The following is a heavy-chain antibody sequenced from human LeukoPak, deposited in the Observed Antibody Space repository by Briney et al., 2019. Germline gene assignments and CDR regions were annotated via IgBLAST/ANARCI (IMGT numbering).Heavy chain of an antibody. Sequence: SETLSLTCTVSGGSISSYYWSWIRQPPGKGLEWIGYIYYSGSTNYNPSLKSRVTISVDTSKNQFSLKLSSVTAADTAVYYCARGIDYWGQGTLVTVSS. CDR2: IYYSGST. CDR1: GGSISSYY. CDR3: ARGIDY. V-gene: IGHV4-59*01. J-gene: IGHJ4*02.